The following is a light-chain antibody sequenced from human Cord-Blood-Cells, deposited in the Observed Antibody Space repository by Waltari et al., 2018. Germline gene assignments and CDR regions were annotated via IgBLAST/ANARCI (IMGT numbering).Light chain of an antibody. V-gene: IGKV3-11*01. CDR2: DAS. Sequence: EIVLTQSPATLSLSPGESATLSCRASQSVSSYLAWYQQKPGQAPRLLIYDASNRATGIPARFSGSGSGTDFTLTISSLGPEDFAVYYCQQRSNWPLTFGPGTKVDIK. CDR1: QSVSSY. J-gene: IGKJ3*01. CDR3: QQRSNWPLT.